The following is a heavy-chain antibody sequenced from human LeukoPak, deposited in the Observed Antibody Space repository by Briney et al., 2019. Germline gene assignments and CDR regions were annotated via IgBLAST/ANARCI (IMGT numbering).Heavy chain of an antibody. Sequence: ASVNVSCEPSGYTFTGYDMHWVRQAPGQGLEWMGWINPNSVGTNYAQKFQGRVTMTRDTSISTAYMELSRLRCAETAVYSCARVLRGGATTKVGLGYWGQGTLVTVSS. CDR2: INPNSVGT. D-gene: IGHD1-26*01. J-gene: IGHJ4*02. CDR1: GYTFTGYD. CDR3: ARVLRGGATTKVGLGY. V-gene: IGHV1-2*02.